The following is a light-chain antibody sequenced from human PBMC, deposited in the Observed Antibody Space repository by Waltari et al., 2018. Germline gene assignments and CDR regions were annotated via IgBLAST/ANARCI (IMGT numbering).Light chain of an antibody. CDR2: SNT. J-gene: IGLJ3*02. V-gene: IGLV1-47*01. CDR1: SPNIGENY. Sequence: QSVLTQPPSASGTPGQRVTIPCSGRSPNIGENYAHWYQHLPGTAPKLLIFSNTQRPSGVRDRFSGSKSGTSASLAISGLRSEDEGDYYCAAWDDTLSHWVFGGGTKLTVL. CDR3: AAWDDTLSHWV.